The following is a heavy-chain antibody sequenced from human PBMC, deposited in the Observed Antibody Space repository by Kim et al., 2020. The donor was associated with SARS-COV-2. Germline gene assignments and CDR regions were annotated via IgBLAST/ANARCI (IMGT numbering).Heavy chain of an antibody. CDR1: GFTFSSYA. CDR3: AQDGPYCSSTSCLRGAGSYYYYFMDV. D-gene: IGHD2-2*01. J-gene: IGHJ6*03. Sequence: GGSLRLSCAASGFTFSSYAMSWVRQAPGKGLEWVSAIGGSGGSNYYADSVKGRFTISRDNYNNTLHLQINSLGAEDTAVYYCAQDGPYCSSTSCLRGAGSYYYYFMDVWGKGTPVTVSS. V-gene: IGHV3-23*01. CDR2: IGGSGGSN.